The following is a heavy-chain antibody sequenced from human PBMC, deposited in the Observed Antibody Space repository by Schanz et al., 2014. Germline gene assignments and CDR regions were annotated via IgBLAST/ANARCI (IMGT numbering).Heavy chain of an antibody. Sequence: QVQLVQSGAEVRKPGASVKVSCKASGYTFISYGISWVRQAPGQGLEWLGWISGSNGNTNYTQKFQGRVTMTIDPYSSTAYMELRSLRSDDTAVFYCARDPRYSRVRGVIIGYYYYCMDIWGQGTTVTVSS. CDR1: GYTFISYG. CDR2: ISGSNGNT. V-gene: IGHV1-18*01. CDR3: ARDPRYSRVRGVIIGYYYYCMDI. J-gene: IGHJ6*02. D-gene: IGHD3-10*01.